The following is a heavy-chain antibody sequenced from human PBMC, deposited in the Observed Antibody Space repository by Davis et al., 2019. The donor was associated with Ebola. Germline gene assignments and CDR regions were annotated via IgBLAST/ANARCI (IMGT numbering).Heavy chain of an antibody. CDR1: GGSISSGGYY. D-gene: IGHD4-17*01. CDR2: IYYSGST. J-gene: IGHJ4*02. CDR3: ARTSTVTTADYFDY. V-gene: IGHV4-31*03. Sequence: PSETLSLTCTVSGGSISSGGYYWSWIRQHPGKGLEWIGYIYYSGSTYYNPSLKSRVTISVDTSTNQFSLKLSSVTAADTAVYYCARTSTVTTADYFDYWGQGTLVTVSS.